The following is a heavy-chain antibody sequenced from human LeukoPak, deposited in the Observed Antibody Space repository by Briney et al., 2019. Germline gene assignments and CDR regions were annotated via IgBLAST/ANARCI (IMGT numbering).Heavy chain of an antibody. CDR3: AREPYSSGSYGMDV. J-gene: IGHJ6*02. CDR2: ISGSSSYI. V-gene: IGHV3-21*01. CDR1: GFTFSSYS. Sequence: GGSLRLSWAASGFTFSSYSMNWVRQAPGKGLEWVSSISGSSSYIFYADSVKGRFTISRDNAKNTLYLQMNSLRAEDTAVYYCAREPYSSGSYGMDVWGQGTTVTASS. D-gene: IGHD6-19*01.